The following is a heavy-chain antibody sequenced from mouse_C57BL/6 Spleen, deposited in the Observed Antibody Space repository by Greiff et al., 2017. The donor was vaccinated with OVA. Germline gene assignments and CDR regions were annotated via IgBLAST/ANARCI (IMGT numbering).Heavy chain of an antibody. Sequence: QVQLQQPGAELVRPGSSVKLSCKASGYTFTSYWMHWVKQRPIQGLEWIGNIDPSDSETHYNQKFKDKATLTVDKSSSTAYMQLSSLTSEDSAVYNCARKCDSGNAMDSWGQGTSVTVSS. CDR3: ARKCDSGNAMDS. J-gene: IGHJ4*01. CDR1: GYTFTSYW. V-gene: IGHV1-52*01. CDR2: IDPSDSET. D-gene: IGHD1-3*01.